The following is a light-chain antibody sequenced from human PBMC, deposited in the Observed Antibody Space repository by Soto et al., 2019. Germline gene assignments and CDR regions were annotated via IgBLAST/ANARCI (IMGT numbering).Light chain of an antibody. CDR3: QQRSNLFT. V-gene: IGKV3-11*01. J-gene: IGKJ3*01. CDR2: DAS. CDR1: QSLSNF. Sequence: IVLTQSLATLSLSPGERATLSCRALQSLSNFLAWYQQKPGQAPRLLIYDASNWATGIPVRFSGSGSGTDFTLNISSLESEDFAFYYCQQRSNLFTFGPGTTVEIK.